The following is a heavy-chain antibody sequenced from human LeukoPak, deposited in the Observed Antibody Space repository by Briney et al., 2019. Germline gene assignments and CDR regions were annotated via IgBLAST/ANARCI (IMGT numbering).Heavy chain of an antibody. V-gene: IGHV3-53*01. J-gene: IGHJ4*02. Sequence: GGSLRLACAASGFSFGDSVMSWVRQAPGKGLEWVSVIYSGGSTYYADSVKGRFTISRDNSKNTLYLQMNSLRAEDTAVYYCARAESSGWYRSYYFDYWGQGTLVTVSS. D-gene: IGHD6-19*01. CDR2: IYSGGST. CDR3: ARAESSGWYRSYYFDY. CDR1: GFSFGDSV.